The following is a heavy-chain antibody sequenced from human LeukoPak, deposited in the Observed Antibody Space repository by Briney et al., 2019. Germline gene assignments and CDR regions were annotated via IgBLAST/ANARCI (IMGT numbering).Heavy chain of an antibody. CDR1: GGTFSSYA. CDR3: ARAPLDTAMDPRSSDAFDI. CDR2: IIPIFGTA. V-gene: IGHV1-69*13. D-gene: IGHD5-18*01. Sequence: GASVKVSCKASGGTFSSYAISWVRQAPGQGLEWMGGIIPIFGTANYAQKFQGRVTITADESTSTAYMELSSLRSEDTAVYYCARAPLDTAMDPRSSDAFDIWGQGTMVTVSS. J-gene: IGHJ3*02.